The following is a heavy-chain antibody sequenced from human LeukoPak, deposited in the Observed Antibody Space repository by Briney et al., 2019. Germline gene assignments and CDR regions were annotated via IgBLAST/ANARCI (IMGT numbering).Heavy chain of an antibody. J-gene: IGHJ4*02. CDR3: ARNLGPSALDY. Sequence: SETLSLTCTVSGGSISSYYWGWIRQPPGKGLEWIGSIYHSGSTYYNPSLKSRVTISVDTSKNQFSLKLSSVTAADTAVYYCARNLGPSALDYWGQGTLVTVSS. V-gene: IGHV4-38-2*02. D-gene: IGHD3-10*01. CDR2: IYHSGST. CDR1: GGSISSYY.